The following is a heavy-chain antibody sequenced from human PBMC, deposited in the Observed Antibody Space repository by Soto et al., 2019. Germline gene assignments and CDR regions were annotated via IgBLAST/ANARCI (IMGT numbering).Heavy chain of an antibody. D-gene: IGHD1-1*01. CDR3: ARARPSPYYYYYYYMDV. CDR1: GFTFSSFS. Sequence: GGSLRLSCAASGFTFSSFSMSWVRQAPGEGPEWVSSISSRTSNIYYADSVKGRFTISRDIAKNSLYLQMDSLRAEDTAVYYCARARPSPYYYYYYYMDVWGKGTTVTVSS. V-gene: IGHV3-48*01. J-gene: IGHJ6*03. CDR2: ISSRTSNI.